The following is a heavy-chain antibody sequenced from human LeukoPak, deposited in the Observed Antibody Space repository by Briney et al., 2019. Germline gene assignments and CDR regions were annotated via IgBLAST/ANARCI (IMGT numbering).Heavy chain of an antibody. J-gene: IGHJ4*02. CDR2: IYYSGST. D-gene: IGHD3-3*01. CDR1: GGSISSYY. CDR3: ARGDLYYDFWSGYYGEGGYYFDY. V-gene: IGHV4-59*01. Sequence: SETLSLTCTVSGGSISSYYWSWIRQPPGKGLEWIGYIYYSGSTNYNPSLKSRVTISVDTSKNQFSLKLSSVTAADTAVYYCARGDLYYDFWSGYYGEGGYYFDYWGQGTLVTVSS.